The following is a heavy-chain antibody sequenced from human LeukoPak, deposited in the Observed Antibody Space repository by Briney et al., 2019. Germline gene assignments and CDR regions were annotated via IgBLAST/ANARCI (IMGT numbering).Heavy chain of an antibody. J-gene: IGHJ4*02. V-gene: IGHV3-9*01. CDR3: AKGFYDSSGYYYEGASSTYYFDY. Sequence: PGGSLRLSCAASGFTFDDYAMHWVRQAPGKGLEWVSGISWNSGSIGYADSVKGRFTISRDNAKNSLYLQMNSLRADDTALYYCAKGFYDSSGYYYEGASSTYYFDYWGQGTLVTVSS. D-gene: IGHD3-22*01. CDR1: GFTFDDYA. CDR2: ISWNSGSI.